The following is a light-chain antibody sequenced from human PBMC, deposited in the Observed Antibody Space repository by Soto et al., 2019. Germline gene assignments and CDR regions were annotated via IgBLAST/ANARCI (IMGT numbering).Light chain of an antibody. Sequence: QSVLTQPASVSGSPGQSITISCTGTSSDVGSYNLVSWYQQHPGKAPKLTIYEGNKRPSGVSNRFSGSKSDNTASLTISGLQAEDEADYYCCSYAGSSTWVFGGGTKLTVL. CDR1: SSDVGSYNL. CDR2: EGN. J-gene: IGLJ3*02. V-gene: IGLV2-23*01. CDR3: CSYAGSSTWV.